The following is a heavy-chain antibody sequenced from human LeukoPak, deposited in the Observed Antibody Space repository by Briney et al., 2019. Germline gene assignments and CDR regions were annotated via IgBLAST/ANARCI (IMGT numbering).Heavy chain of an antibody. Sequence: SETLSLTCSVSGGSISIYYWTWIRQIPGKGLEWIGYIYYTGTTNYNPLFESRATISVDTSKNQFSLKLSSVTAADTAVYYCAGYPMTTVTTGDYFDYWGQGTLVTVSS. J-gene: IGHJ4*02. D-gene: IGHD4-17*01. V-gene: IGHV4-59*01. CDR1: GGSISIYY. CDR2: IYYTGTT. CDR3: AGYPMTTVTTGDYFDY.